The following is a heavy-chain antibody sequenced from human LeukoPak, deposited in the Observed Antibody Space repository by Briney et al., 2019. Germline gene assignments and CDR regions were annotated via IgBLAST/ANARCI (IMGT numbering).Heavy chain of an antibody. J-gene: IGHJ3*02. CDR1: GGSISSYY. CDR2: IYTSGST. Sequence: SETLSLTCTVSGGSISSYYWSWIRQPAGKGLEWIGRIYTSGSTNYNPSLKSRVTMSVDTSKNQFSLKLSSVTAADTAVYYCARGGYSYAHDAFDIWGQGTMVTVSS. D-gene: IGHD5-18*01. V-gene: IGHV4-4*07. CDR3: ARGGYSYAHDAFDI.